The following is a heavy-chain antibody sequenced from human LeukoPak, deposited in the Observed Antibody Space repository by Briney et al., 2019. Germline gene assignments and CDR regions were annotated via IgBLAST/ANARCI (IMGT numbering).Heavy chain of an antibody. CDR2: INHSGST. Sequence: SETLSLTCAVYGGSFSGDYRNWIRQPPGKGLEWIGEINHSGSTNSNPSLKSRVTISVDRSKDQFSLKLSSVTAADTAVYYCARRPRYSSGWYYFDSWGQGTLVTVSS. D-gene: IGHD6-19*01. V-gene: IGHV4-34*01. CDR1: GGSFSGDY. J-gene: IGHJ4*02. CDR3: ARRPRYSSGWYYFDS.